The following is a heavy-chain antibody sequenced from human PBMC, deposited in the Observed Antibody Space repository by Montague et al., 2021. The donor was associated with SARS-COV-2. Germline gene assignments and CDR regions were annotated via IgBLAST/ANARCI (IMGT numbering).Heavy chain of an antibody. D-gene: IGHD2-8*01. V-gene: IGHV4-34*01. CDR2: IYYDGFT. J-gene: IGHJ4*02. Sequence: SETLSLTCAVYGGSSRDYYWSWIRQPPGKGLEWIGEIYYDGFTKYNPSLTSRVTISLDASKNQFSLRLTSVTAADTAVYFCAPIFGTNHFYFDYWGQGPLVTVSS. CDR3: APIFGTNHFYFDY. CDR1: GGSSRDYY.